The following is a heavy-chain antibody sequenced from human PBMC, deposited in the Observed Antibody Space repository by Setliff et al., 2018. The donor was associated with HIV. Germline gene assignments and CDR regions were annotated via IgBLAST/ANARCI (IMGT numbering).Heavy chain of an antibody. D-gene: IGHD3-16*01. Sequence: GPTLVNPTQPLPLTRTFSGFSLTSTSMCVSWIRQPPGEALEWLGRIDWDANKDYSESLRSRLTISKDTSKNQVVLTMTNMDPVDTATYFCARGRGMSYYYYYMDVWGKGTTVTVSS. J-gene: IGHJ6*03. CDR2: IDWDANK. V-gene: IGHV2-70*11. CDR1: GFSLTSTSMC. CDR3: ARGRGMSYYYYYMDV.